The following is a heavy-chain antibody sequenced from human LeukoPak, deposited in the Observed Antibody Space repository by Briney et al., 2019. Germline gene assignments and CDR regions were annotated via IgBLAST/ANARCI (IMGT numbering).Heavy chain of an antibody. CDR2: VIPTFGTA. V-gene: IGHV1-69*05. J-gene: IGHJ6*03. D-gene: IGHD4/OR15-4a*01. Sequence: GSSVKVSCKASGGTFSSYAISWVRQAPGQGLEWMGRVIPTFGTANYAQKFQGRVTITTDESTSTASMELSSLRSEDPAVYYCARGGAGYYYYYYMDAWGKGTPVTVSS. CDR1: GGTFSSYA. CDR3: ARGGAGYYYYYYMDA.